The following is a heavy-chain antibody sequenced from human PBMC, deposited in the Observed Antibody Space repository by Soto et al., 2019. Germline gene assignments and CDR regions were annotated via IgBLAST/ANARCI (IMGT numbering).Heavy chain of an antibody. J-gene: IGHJ4*02. CDR3: ARSRGGTGVHFDY. Sequence: QVQLVQSGAEVKEPGASVKVSCKASGYTFTNYDIYWVRQATGQGPEWMGWMNPDSGDTGYVPNFQGRVTMTRSTSISTAYMELSDLRSEDTAVYYCARSRGGTGVHFDYWGQGTLVTVSS. D-gene: IGHD7-27*01. CDR1: GYTFTNYD. V-gene: IGHV1-8*01. CDR2: MNPDSGDT.